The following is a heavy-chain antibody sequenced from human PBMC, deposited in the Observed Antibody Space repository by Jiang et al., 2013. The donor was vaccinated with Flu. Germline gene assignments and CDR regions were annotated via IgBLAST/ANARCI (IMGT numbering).Heavy chain of an antibody. D-gene: IGHD2-15*01. J-gene: IGHJ5*02. CDR2: IYPGDSDT. Sequence: GAEVKKPGESLKISCKGSGYSFTSYWIGWVRQMPGKGLEWMGIIYPGDSDTRYSPSFQGQVTISADKSISTAYLQWSSLKASDTAMYYCARAGYCSGGSCPMYNWFDPWGQGTLVTVSS. V-gene: IGHV5-51*03. CDR3: ARAGYCSGGSCPMYNWFDP. CDR1: GYSFTSYW.